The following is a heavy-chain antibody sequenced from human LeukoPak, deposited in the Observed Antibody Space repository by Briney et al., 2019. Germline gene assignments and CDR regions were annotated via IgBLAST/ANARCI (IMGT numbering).Heavy chain of an antibody. J-gene: IGHJ4*02. CDR1: GGSISSSSYY. D-gene: IGHD6-13*01. CDR2: IYYSGST. Sequence: KPSETLSLTCTVSGGSISSSSYYWGWIRQPPGKGLEWIGSIYYSGSTYYNPSLKSRVTISVDTSKNQFSLKLSSVTAADTAVYYCARHKMGPRIAAAGTFDYWAREPWSPSPQ. CDR3: ARHKMGPRIAAAGTFDY. V-gene: IGHV4-39*01.